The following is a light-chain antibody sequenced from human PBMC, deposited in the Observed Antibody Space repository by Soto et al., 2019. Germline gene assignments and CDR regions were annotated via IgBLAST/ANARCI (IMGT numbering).Light chain of an antibody. CDR1: QGIYTS. J-gene: IGKJ5*01. CDR2: APS. CDR3: QQLHGYPIT. V-gene: IGKV1-9*01. Sequence: ILLTQSPSSLSASVGDRVTITCRASQGIYTSLAWYQQKPGKAPKLLIYAPSNFQSGVPSRFSGSGSGTHFTLTISSLQPEDFATYYCQQLHGYPITFGQGTRLEIK.